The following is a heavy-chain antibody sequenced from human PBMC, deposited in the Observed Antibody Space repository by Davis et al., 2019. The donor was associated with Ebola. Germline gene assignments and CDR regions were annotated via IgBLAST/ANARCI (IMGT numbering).Heavy chain of an antibody. CDR2: ISAYNGNT. CDR1: GYTFTSYG. CDR3: ARWIIAAAGELHY. Sequence: ASVKVSCKASGYTFTSYGISWVRQAPGQGLEWMGWISAYNGNTNYAQKFQGRVTITADESTSTAYMELSSLRSEDTAVYYCARWIIAAAGELHYWGQGTLVTVSS. J-gene: IGHJ4*02. V-gene: IGHV1-18*01. D-gene: IGHD6-13*01.